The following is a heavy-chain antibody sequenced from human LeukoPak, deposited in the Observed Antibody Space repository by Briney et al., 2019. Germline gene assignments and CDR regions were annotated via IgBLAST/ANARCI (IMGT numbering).Heavy chain of an antibody. V-gene: IGHV4-30-2*01. Sequence: SQTLSLTCAVSGGSISSGGYSWSWIRQPPGKGLEWIGYISHSGSTYYNPSLKSRVTISADRSKNQFSLKLTSVTAADTAVYYCARYSSTWPYWYFDLWGRGTLVTVSS. CDR3: ARYSSTWPYWYFDL. CDR1: GGSISSGGYS. D-gene: IGHD6-13*01. CDR2: ISHSGST. J-gene: IGHJ2*01.